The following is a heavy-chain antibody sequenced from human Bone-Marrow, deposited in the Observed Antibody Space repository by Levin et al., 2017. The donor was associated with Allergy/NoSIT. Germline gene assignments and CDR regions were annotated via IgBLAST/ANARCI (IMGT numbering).Heavy chain of an antibody. CDR3: ARAVSEWIELAFLHFHYDMDV. J-gene: IGHJ6*02. D-gene: IGHD3-3*02. CDR1: GFTFTTYA. V-gene: IGHV3-33*01. Sequence: SGGSLRLSCAASGFTFTTYAIHWVRQAPGKGLEWVAIIYGDGSEKFYADSVKGRFTITRDNARNTVYLQLNSLRVKDTAIYYCARAVSEWIELAFLHFHYDMDVWGQGTTVTVSS. CDR2: IYGDGSEK.